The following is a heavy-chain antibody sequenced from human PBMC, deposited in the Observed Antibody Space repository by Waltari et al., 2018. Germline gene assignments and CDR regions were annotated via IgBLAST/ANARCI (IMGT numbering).Heavy chain of an antibody. CDR1: GGSIDTPKHY. CDR3: ATYIGASVGTAAFDV. CDR2: ISYAGPT. V-gene: IGHV4-39*01. D-gene: IGHD5-12*01. Sequence: QLQLQESGPGPVKPSETLSLTCSVSGGSIDTPKHYWSWIRQPPGQGLEWIGTISYAGPTCTNPSLRSRLTMSRDTSKNQLSLTLGSTTAADTAVYYCATYIGASVGTAAFDVWGQGTMVTVSS. J-gene: IGHJ3*01.